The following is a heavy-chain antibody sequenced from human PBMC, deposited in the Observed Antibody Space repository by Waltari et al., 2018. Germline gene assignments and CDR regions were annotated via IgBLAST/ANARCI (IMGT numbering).Heavy chain of an antibody. D-gene: IGHD3-10*01. V-gene: IGHV5-51*01. Sequence: EVQLVQSGAEVKKPGESLKISCKGSGYSFTSYWIGWVRQMPGKGLEWMGIISPRDSDTRYSPSCQGQVTISADKSISTAYLQWSSLKASDTAMYYCARGRNYYGSQGAFDPWGQGTLVTVSS. CDR1: GYSFTSYW. CDR2: ISPRDSDT. J-gene: IGHJ5*02. CDR3: ARGRNYYGSQGAFDP.